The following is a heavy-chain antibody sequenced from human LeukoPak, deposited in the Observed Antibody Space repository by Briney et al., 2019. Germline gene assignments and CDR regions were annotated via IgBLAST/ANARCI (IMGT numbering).Heavy chain of an antibody. D-gene: IGHD2-15*01. CDR2: SRNKANRHTT. Sequence: PGGSLRLSCAASDFTLSDQYIDWFRQAPGKGLEWIGRSRNKANRHTTEYAASLQGRFTVSRDDSGNLVYLQMNTLITEDTAVYFCARDGASRGNSAFTIWGQGTEVTVSS. V-gene: IGHV3-72*01. CDR1: DFTLSDQY. J-gene: IGHJ3*02. CDR3: ARDGASRGNSAFTI.